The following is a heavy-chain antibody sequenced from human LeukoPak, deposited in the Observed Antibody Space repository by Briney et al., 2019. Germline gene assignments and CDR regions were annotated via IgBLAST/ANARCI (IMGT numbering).Heavy chain of an antibody. CDR2: INHSGST. D-gene: IGHD3-10*01. V-gene: IGHV4-34*01. Sequence: SETLSLTCAVYGGSSSGYYWSWIRQPPGKGLEWIGEINHSGSTNYNPSLKSRVTISVDTSKNQFSLKLSSVTAADTAVYYCARRGYYGSGSYWNYYYGMDVWGKGTTVTVSS. CDR3: ARRGYYGSGSYWNYYYGMDV. J-gene: IGHJ6*04. CDR1: GGSSSGYY.